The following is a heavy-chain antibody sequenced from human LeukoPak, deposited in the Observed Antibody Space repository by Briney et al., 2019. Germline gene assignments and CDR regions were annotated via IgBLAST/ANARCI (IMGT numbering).Heavy chain of an antibody. CDR2: MNTNSSNT. J-gene: IGHJ6*03. Sequence: SVKLSFKASAYTFTSYDINWVRQATGPGLERKGCMNTNSSNTYYAQTVPGKVTMTRNTSISTAYMEQSSLRCEETAVYYCASVVGVAVAGNLYYYMDVWGKGTTVTVSS. V-gene: IGHV1-8*01. CDR3: ASVVGVAVAGNLYYYMDV. D-gene: IGHD6-19*01. CDR1: AYTFTSYD.